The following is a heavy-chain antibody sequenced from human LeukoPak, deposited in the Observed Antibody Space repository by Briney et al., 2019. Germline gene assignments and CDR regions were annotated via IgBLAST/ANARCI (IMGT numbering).Heavy chain of an antibody. CDR2: ISGSGGST. D-gene: IGHD3-10*01. Sequence: HPGGSLRLSCAASGFTFSSYAMSWVRQAPGKGLEWVSAISGSGGSTYYADSVKGRFTISRDNSKNTLYLQMNSLRAEDTAVYYYAKDLRGVRGVEWGGLDYWGQGTLVTVSS. CDR1: GFTFSSYA. CDR3: AKDLRGVRGVEWGGLDY. J-gene: IGHJ4*02. V-gene: IGHV3-23*01.